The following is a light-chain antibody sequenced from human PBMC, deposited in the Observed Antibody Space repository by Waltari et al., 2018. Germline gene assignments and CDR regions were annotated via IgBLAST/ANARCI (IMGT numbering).Light chain of an antibody. CDR2: LGS. CDR3: MQALQAPRT. CDR1: QSLLHSNGYNF. J-gene: IGKJ2*01. V-gene: IGKV2-28*01. Sequence: DIVMTQSPPSLPVTPGEPASISCRSSQSLLHSNGYNFLDWYLQKPGQSPQLLIYLGSNRASGVPDRFSGSGSGTDFTLKISRVEAEDAGFYYCMQALQAPRTFGQGTKLEI.